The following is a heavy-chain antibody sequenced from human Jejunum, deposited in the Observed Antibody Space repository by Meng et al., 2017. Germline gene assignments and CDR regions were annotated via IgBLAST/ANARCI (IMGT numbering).Heavy chain of an antibody. D-gene: IGHD5-12*01. Sequence: SGPTLVKLTQTLSLTCTFSWFSLSTYGVGVGWIRQPPGQALEWLALIFWDDDERYFPTLKNRLIIPKDTSKNQVVLTMTNMYALDTATYYCAYCWMGGYERQFDNWGQGTQVTVSS. CDR2: IFWDDDE. CDR1: WFSLSTYGVG. V-gene: IGHV2-5*02. CDR3: AYCWMGGYERQFDN. J-gene: IGHJ4*02.